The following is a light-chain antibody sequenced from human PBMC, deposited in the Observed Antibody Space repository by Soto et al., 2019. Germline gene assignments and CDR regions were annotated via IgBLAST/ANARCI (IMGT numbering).Light chain of an antibody. CDR3: QQDKSWTPYT. CDR1: QSVGNN. V-gene: IGKV3-15*01. CDR2: DAS. J-gene: IGKJ2*01. Sequence: EVVMTQSPATLSVSPGDRATLSCRASQSVGNNLAWYQQKPGQAPRLVIYDASTRATGVPARFSGGGTGTDFTLSISSLQSEDFAVYSCQQDKSWTPYTFGQGTNLEIK.